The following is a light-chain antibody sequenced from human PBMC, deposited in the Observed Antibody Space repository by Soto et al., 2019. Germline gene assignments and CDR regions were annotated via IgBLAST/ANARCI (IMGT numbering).Light chain of an antibody. Sequence: EIVMTHSPATLSVSPIQRITLXFRASQRVSLDLAWYQQTHGQAPRTLIYGESTRATGIPGRFSGSVSGTEFTLTISSLQSEDFTVYFCQQYNNWPLTFGQGTKVDIK. CDR3: QQYNNWPLT. V-gene: IGKV3-15*01. J-gene: IGKJ1*01. CDR2: GES. CDR1: QRVSLD.